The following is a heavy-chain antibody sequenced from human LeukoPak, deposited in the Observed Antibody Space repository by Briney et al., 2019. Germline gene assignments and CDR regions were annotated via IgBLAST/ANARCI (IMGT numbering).Heavy chain of an antibody. V-gene: IGHV3-9*01. CDR3: AKAPLGDQTDYYGSGSYGFDY. CDR1: GFTFDDYA. J-gene: IGHJ4*02. Sequence: GRSLRLSCAASGFTFDDYAMHWVRQAPGKGLEWVSGISWNSGSIGYADSVKGRFTISRDNAKNSLYLQMNSLRAEDTALYYCAKAPLGDQTDYYGSGSYGFDYWGQGTLVTVSS. CDR2: ISWNSGSI. D-gene: IGHD3-10*01.